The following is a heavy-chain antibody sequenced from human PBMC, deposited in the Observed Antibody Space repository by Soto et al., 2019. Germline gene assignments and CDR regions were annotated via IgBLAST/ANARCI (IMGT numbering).Heavy chain of an antibody. CDR2: INYSGNT. CDR1: GGSISSAENF. CDR3: ARASGDSSGYAFDY. V-gene: IGHV4-30-4*01. Sequence: QLQLQASGPGLVRPSQTLSLRCSVSGGSISSAENFWSWVRQPPGTGLEWIGYINYSGNTYFNPSLRSRLAISVYKPSKKFSLRLTAVTAADTAVYYCARASGDSSGYAFDYWGQGTLVTVSS. D-gene: IGHD3-22*01. J-gene: IGHJ4*02.